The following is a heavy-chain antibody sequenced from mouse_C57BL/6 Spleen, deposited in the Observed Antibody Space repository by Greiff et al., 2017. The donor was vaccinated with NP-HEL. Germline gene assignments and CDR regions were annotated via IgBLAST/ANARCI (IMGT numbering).Heavy chain of an antibody. Sequence: QVQLKQSGPGLVAPSQSLSITCTVSGFSLTSYGVDWVRQSPGKGLEWLGVIWGVGSTNYNSALKSRLSISKDNSKSQVFLKMNSLQTDDTAMYYCARAYDYDEAWFAYWGQGTLVTVSA. D-gene: IGHD2-4*01. CDR1: GFSLTSYG. J-gene: IGHJ3*01. V-gene: IGHV2-6*01. CDR3: ARAYDYDEAWFAY. CDR2: IWGVGST.